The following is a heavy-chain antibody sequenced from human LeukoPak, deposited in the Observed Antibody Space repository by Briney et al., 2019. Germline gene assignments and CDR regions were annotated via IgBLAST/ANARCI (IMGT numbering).Heavy chain of an antibody. D-gene: IGHD3-22*01. CDR3: ANTGSSGYYFRDDMDV. CDR1: GFTFSSYA. J-gene: IGHJ6*02. Sequence: GRSLRLSCAASGFTFSSYAMHWVRQAPGKGLEWVAVISYDGSNKYYADSVKGRFTISRDNSKNMLYLQMNSLRVEDTAVYYCANTGSSGYYFRDDMDVWGQGTTVTVSS. CDR2: ISYDGSNK. V-gene: IGHV3-30*04.